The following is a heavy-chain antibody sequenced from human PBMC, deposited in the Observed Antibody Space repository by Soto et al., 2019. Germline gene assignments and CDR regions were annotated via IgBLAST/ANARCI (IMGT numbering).Heavy chain of an antibody. CDR1: GGSISSYY. CDR3: AREIVVVMGDWFDP. V-gene: IGHV4-59*01. J-gene: IGHJ5*02. CDR2: IYSSGST. Sequence: SETLSLTCTVSGGSISSYYWSWIRQPQGKGLEWIGCIYSSGSTNYNPSLKSRVSISVDTSKNQFSLKLSSVTAADTAVYYCAREIVVVMGDWFDPWGQGTLVTVSS. D-gene: IGHD3-22*01.